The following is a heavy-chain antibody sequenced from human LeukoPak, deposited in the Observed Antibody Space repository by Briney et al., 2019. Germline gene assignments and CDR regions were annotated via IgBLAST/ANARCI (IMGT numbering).Heavy chain of an antibody. D-gene: IGHD2-15*01. V-gene: IGHV3-15*01. J-gene: IGHJ3*02. Sequence: KSGGSLRLSCAASGFTFNNAWMTWVRQAPGKGLEWVGRIKSKSDNGTTDYAEPVKGRFTISREDSENTLYLQMNSLKAEDTAVYYCTTAPCSTGTCNPDHAFDIWGQGTMVTVSS. CDR2: IKSKSDNGTT. CDR3: TTAPCSTGTCNPDHAFDI. CDR1: GFTFNNAW.